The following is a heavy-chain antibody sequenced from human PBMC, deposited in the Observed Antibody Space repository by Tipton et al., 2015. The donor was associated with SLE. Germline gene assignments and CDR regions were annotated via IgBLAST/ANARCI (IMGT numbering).Heavy chain of an antibody. D-gene: IGHD7-27*01. V-gene: IGHV4-39*07. Sequence: LRLSCAASGFTVSSNYMSWVRQAPGKGLEWVGSIYYSGSTYYNPSLKSRVTISVDTSKNQFSLKMTSVTAADTAVYYCARIGGAGDLYYYYMDVWGKGTTVTVSS. CDR1: GFTVSSNY. J-gene: IGHJ6*03. CDR2: IYYSGST. CDR3: ARIGGAGDLYYYYMDV.